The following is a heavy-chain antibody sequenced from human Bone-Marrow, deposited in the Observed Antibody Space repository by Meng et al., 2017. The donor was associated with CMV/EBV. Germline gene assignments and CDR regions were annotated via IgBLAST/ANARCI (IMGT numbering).Heavy chain of an antibody. D-gene: IGHD4-11*01. V-gene: IGHV3-23*01. CDR1: GFTVSSNE. CDR3: AKDLLTTIDY. Sequence: GGSLRLSCAASGFTVSSNEMSWVRQAPGKGLEWVSAISGSGGSTYYADSVKGRFTISRDNSKNTLYLQMNSLRAEDTAVYYCAKDLLTTIDYWGQGTLVTVSS. J-gene: IGHJ4*02. CDR2: ISGSGGST.